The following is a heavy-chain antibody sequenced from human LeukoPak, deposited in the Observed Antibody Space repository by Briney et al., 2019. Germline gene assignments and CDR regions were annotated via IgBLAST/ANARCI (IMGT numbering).Heavy chain of an antibody. CDR2: IYYSGST. D-gene: IGHD5-12*01. CDR3: ARRRKGATIFGGIGDFDY. CDR1: GFTFSDYY. Sequence: PGGSLRLSCAASGFTFSDYYMSWIRQPPGKGLEWIGSIYYSGSTYYNPSLKSRVTISVDTSKNQFSLKLSSVTAADTAVYYCARRRKGATIFGGIGDFDYWGQGTLVTVSS. V-gene: IGHV4-39*01. J-gene: IGHJ4*02.